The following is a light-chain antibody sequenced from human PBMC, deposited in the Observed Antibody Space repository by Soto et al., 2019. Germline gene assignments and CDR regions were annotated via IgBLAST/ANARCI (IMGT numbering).Light chain of an antibody. CDR1: SSDVGGYNA. Sequence: QSALTQPPSASGSPGQSITISCTGTSSDVGGYNAVSWYQQHPGKAPKLMIYDVSNRPSGASDRFSGSKSGNAASLTISGLQAEDEADYYCGSYASGGAYVFGTGTKVTVL. V-gene: IGLV2-14*01. CDR2: DVS. J-gene: IGLJ1*01. CDR3: GSYASGGAYV.